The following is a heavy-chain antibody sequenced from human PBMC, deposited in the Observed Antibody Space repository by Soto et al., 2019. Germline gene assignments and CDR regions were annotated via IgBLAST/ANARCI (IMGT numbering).Heavy chain of an antibody. Sequence: SETLSLTCAVYGGSFSGYYWSWIRQPPGKGLEWIGEINHSGSTNYNPSLKSRVTVSVDTSKNQFSLKLSSVTAADTAVYYCARNAAAGTTFDYWGQGTLVTVSS. CDR2: INHSGST. V-gene: IGHV4-34*01. J-gene: IGHJ4*02. CDR3: ARNAAAGTTFDY. D-gene: IGHD6-13*01. CDR1: GGSFSGYY.